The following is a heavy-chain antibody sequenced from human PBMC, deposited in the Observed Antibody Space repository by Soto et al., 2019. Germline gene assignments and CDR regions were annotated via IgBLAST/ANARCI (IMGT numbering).Heavy chain of an antibody. Sequence: QVQLVQSGAEVKKPGASVKVSCKASGYTFTGYTMYWVRQAPGQRLEWMGWINAANGNTKYSEKFQGRVTITRDTSASTAYMDLSILRSEDTAVYYFARGQDSPFSAFDIWGQGTMVTVSS. V-gene: IGHV1-3*01. J-gene: IGHJ3*02. CDR3: ARGQDSPFSAFDI. CDR1: GYTFTGYT. CDR2: INAANGNT.